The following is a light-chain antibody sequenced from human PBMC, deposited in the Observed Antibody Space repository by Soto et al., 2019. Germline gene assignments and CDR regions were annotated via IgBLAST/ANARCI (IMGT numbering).Light chain of an antibody. Sequence: EIVLTQSPGTLPLSPGESATLSCRPRQSVSRSYIASYHQNPGQAPRLLIYGASSRATGIPDRFSGSGSGTDFTLTISRLEPEDFAVYYCHQYDVSPRTFGQGTKVDIK. CDR3: HQYDVSPRT. J-gene: IGKJ1*01. CDR2: GAS. CDR1: QSVSRSY. V-gene: IGKV3-20*01.